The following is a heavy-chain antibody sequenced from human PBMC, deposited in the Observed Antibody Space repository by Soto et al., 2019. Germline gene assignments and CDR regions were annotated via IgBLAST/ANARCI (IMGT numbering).Heavy chain of an antibody. J-gene: IGHJ6*02. CDR1: GGSISSSSYY. D-gene: IGHD6-19*01. CDR3: AGTYSSGWAYYYGMDV. CDR2: IYYSGST. V-gene: IGHV4-39*01. Sequence: SETLSLTCTVSGGSISSSSYYWGWIRQPPGKGLEWIGSIYYSGSTYYNPSLKSRVTMSVDTSKNQFSLKLSSVTAADTAVYYCAGTYSSGWAYYYGMDVWGQGTTVTVSS.